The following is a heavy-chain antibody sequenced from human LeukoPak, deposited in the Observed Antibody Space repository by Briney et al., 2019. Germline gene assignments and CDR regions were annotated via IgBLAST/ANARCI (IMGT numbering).Heavy chain of an antibody. V-gene: IGHV4-59*08. CDR1: GGSVSSYY. D-gene: IGHD5-24*01. Sequence: PSETLSLTCTVSGGSVSSYYWSWIRQPPGKGLEWIGYIYYSGSTNYNPSLKSRVTISVDTSKNQFSLRLSSVTAADTAVYYCARHEEEDGYNAKTFHHWGQGTLVTVSS. CDR2: IYYSGST. J-gene: IGHJ4*02. CDR3: ARHEEEDGYNAKTFHH.